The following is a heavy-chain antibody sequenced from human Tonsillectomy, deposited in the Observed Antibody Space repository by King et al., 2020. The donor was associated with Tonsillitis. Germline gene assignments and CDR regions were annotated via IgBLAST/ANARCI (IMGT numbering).Heavy chain of an antibody. D-gene: IGHD2-2*01. Sequence: VQLVESGGGVVQPGRSLRLSCAASGFTFSSYGMHWVRQAPVTGLGWVAVILYDGSTIYYVDSVKGRFTISRDTSNNTLFLQMNSLRAEDTGVYYCARAPPAAPRSYYYYGMDVWGQGTTVTVSS. CDR3: ARAPPAAPRSYYYYGMDV. V-gene: IGHV3-33*01. CDR1: GFTFSSYG. CDR2: ILYDGSTI. J-gene: IGHJ6*02.